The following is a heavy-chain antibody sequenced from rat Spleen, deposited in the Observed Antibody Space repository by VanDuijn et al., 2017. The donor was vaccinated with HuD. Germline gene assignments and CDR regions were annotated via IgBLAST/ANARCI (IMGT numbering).Heavy chain of an antibody. V-gene: IGHV2-47*01. CDR1: GLSLTSNS. CDR3: ARAPGNGYVLDA. J-gene: IGHJ4*01. CDR2: MWRSGST. Sequence: QVQLKESGPGLVQPSQTLSLTCTVSGLSLTSNSVSWIRRPPGKGLEWMGVMWRSGSTEYNSAFKSRLSIRRDTSKNHIFLKMNSLQSEDTTTYYCARAPGNGYVLDAWGQGASVTVSS. D-gene: IGHD5-1*01.